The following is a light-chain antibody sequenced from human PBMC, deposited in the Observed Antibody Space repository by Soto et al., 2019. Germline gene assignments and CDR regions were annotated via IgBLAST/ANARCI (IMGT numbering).Light chain of an antibody. V-gene: IGKV1-5*01. Sequence: DIQMTHSPSTLSASVGDRVTITCRASQSISTWLAWYQQKPGKAPKLLIYDASSLQSGVPSRFSGHGSGTDFTLTISSLQPDDFATYYCQQYNSYTTFGQGTKVDIK. CDR3: QQYNSYTT. CDR1: QSISTW. J-gene: IGKJ2*01. CDR2: DAS.